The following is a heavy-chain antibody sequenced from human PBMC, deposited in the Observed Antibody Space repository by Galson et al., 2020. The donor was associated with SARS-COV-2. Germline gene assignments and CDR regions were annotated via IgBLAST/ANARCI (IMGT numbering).Heavy chain of an antibody. CDR1: GFTVSSNY. V-gene: IGHV3-53*01. CDR2: IYSGGST. J-gene: IGHJ6*02. D-gene: IGHD5-12*01. Sequence: GESLKISCAASGFTVSSNYMSWVRQAPGKGLEWVSVIYSGGSTYYADSVKGRFTISRDNSKNTLYLQMNSLRAEDTAVYYCARDQGGDMVATIRSDYYYYGMDVWGQGTTVTVSS. CDR3: ARDQGGDMVATIRSDYYYYGMDV.